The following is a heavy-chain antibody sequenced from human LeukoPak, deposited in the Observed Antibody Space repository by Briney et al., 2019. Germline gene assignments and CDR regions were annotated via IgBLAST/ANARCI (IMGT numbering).Heavy chain of an antibody. V-gene: IGHV4-61*02. CDR2: IYTSGST. Sequence: SETLSLTCTASGGSISSGSYYWSWIRQPAGKRLEWIGRIYTSGSTNYNPSLKSRVTISVDTSKNQFSLKLSSVTAADTAVYYCASLGNPYYFDYWGQGTLVTVSS. J-gene: IGHJ4*02. CDR3: ASLGNPYYFDY. D-gene: IGHD4-23*01. CDR1: GGSISSGSYY.